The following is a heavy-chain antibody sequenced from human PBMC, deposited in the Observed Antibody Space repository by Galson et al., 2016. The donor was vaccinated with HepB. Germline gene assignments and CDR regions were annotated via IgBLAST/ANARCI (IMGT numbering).Heavy chain of an antibody. CDR1: GGSISSDKW. CDR3: ARVRLGCSSTSCYIDD. D-gene: IGHD2-2*01. CDR2: IYSGST. Sequence: SETLSLTCAVSGGSISSDKWWTWVRQAPGKGLEWIGEIYSGSTNYNPSLKSRVTIYIDKSHNHFSLNLNSVTAADTAVYYCARVRLGCSSTSCYIDDWGQGTLVTVSS. J-gene: IGHJ4*02. V-gene: IGHV4-4*02.